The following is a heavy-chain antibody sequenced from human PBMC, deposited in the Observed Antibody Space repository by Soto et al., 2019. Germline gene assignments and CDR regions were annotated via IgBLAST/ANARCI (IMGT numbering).Heavy chain of an antibody. CDR2: ISAYNGNT. Sequence: QVQLVQSGAEVKKPGASVKVSCKASGYTFTSYGISWVRQAPGQGLEWMGWISAYNGNTGYAQKFQGRVTMTRNTSISTAYMELSSLRSEDTAVYYCAREYRDYDILTGIYYYYYGMDVWGQGTTVTVSS. CDR3: AREYRDYDILTGIYYYYYGMDV. CDR1: GYTFTSYG. D-gene: IGHD3-9*01. V-gene: IGHV1-18*01. J-gene: IGHJ6*02.